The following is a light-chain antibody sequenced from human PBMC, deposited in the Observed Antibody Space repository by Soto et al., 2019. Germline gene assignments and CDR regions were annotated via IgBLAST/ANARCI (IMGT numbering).Light chain of an antibody. CDR2: DVS. CDR1: SSDVGGYNY. J-gene: IGLJ2*01. V-gene: IGLV2-14*01. Sequence: ALTQPASVSGSPGQSITISCTGTSSDVGGYNYVSWYQQHPGKAPKFMIYDVSNRPSGVSNRFSGSKSGNTASLTISGLQAEDEADYYCSSYTSSSTVVFGGGTQLTVL. CDR3: SSYTSSSTVV.